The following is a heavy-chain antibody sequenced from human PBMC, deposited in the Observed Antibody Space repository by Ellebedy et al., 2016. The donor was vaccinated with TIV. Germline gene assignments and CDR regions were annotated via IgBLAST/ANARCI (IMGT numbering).Heavy chain of an antibody. Sequence: GESLKISXAASGFTFAIYSMNWVSQAPGKGIEWVSYIPGSSSPIYYADSVKGRFTVSRDNAKNSLFLQMNSLRDEDTAVYYCATSNGHLDHWGQGTLVTVSS. CDR3: ATSNGHLDH. CDR2: IPGSSSPI. V-gene: IGHV3-48*02. J-gene: IGHJ4*02. D-gene: IGHD2-8*01. CDR1: GFTFAIYS.